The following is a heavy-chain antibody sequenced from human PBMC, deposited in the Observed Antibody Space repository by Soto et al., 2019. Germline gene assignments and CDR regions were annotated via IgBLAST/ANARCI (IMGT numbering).Heavy chain of an antibody. V-gene: IGHV3-33*01. D-gene: IGHD3-3*01. CDR3: ARDDYDFWSGYPLYYYGMDV. J-gene: IGHJ6*02. CDR1: GFTFSSYG. CDR2: IWYDGSNK. Sequence: PGGSLRLSCAASGFTFSSYGMHWVRQAPGKGLEWVAVIWYDGSNKYYADSVKGRFTISRDNSKNTLYLQMNSLRAEDTAVYYCARDDYDFWSGYPLYYYGMDVWGQGTTVTVSS.